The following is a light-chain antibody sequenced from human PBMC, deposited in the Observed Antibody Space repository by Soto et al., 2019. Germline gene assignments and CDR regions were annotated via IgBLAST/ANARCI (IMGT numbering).Light chain of an antibody. Sequence: ETVLTQSPGTLSLSPGERATLSCRASQTISSNYLAWYRQTPGQAPRLLIYGASNRATGIADRFSGSGSGTDVTLIISRLEPEDFALYYCQQYGSSPWTFGQGTKVEIK. CDR1: QTISSNY. J-gene: IGKJ1*01. CDR3: QQYGSSPWT. CDR2: GAS. V-gene: IGKV3-20*01.